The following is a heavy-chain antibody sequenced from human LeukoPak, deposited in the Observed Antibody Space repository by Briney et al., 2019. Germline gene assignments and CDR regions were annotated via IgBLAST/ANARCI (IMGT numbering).Heavy chain of an antibody. CDR3: ATGGGIAVAGTPFDI. V-gene: IGHV1-24*01. Sequence: ASVQVSCKVSGYTLTELSMHWVRQAPGKGLEWMGGFDPEDGETIYAQKFQGRVTMTEDTSTDTAYMELSSLRSEDTAVYYCATGGGIAVAGTPFDIWGQGTMVTVSS. CDR1: GYTLTELS. CDR2: FDPEDGET. D-gene: IGHD6-19*01. J-gene: IGHJ3*02.